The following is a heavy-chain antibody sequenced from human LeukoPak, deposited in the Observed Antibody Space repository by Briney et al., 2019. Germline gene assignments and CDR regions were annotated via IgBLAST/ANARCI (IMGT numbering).Heavy chain of an antibody. CDR1: GFTVSSNY. CDR2: IYSGGST. D-gene: IGHD1-7*01. J-gene: IGHJ4*02. V-gene: IGHV3-53*01. CDR3: ASRYNWNYDY. Sequence: GGSLRLSCAASGFTVSSNYMSWVRQAPGKGLEWVSVIYSGGSTYYADSVKGRFTISRDNSKNTLYLQMNSLRAEDMAVYYCASRYNWNYDYWGQGTLVTVSS.